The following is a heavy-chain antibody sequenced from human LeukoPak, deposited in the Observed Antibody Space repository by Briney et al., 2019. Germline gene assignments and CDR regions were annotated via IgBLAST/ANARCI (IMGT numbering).Heavy chain of an antibody. CDR1: GYTFTSYY. CDR2: INPSGGST. V-gene: IGHV1-46*01. J-gene: IGHJ4*02. Sequence: ASVKVSCKASGYTFTSYYIHWVRQAPGQGLEWMGIINPSGGSTSYAQKFQGRVTMTEDTSTDTAYMELSSLRSEDTAVYYCATGLAGIAAALMWGQGTLVTVSS. D-gene: IGHD6-13*01. CDR3: ATGLAGIAAALM.